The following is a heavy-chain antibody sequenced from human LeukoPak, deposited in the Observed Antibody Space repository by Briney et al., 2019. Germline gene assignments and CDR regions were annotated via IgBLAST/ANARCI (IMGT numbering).Heavy chain of an antibody. CDR2: ISYDGGNK. J-gene: IGHJ4*02. CDR3: AKVFEVRGARRPKDY. D-gene: IGHD3-10*01. CDR1: GYIYSDYG. Sequence: PGGSLRLFCAPSGYIYSDYGMHWVRQATGKGLEWVALISYDGGNKFYAASVRDRFTISRDNSKNTLFLQMNSLRIEDTAVYYCAKVFEVRGARRPKDYWGQGTLVIVSS. V-gene: IGHV3-30*18.